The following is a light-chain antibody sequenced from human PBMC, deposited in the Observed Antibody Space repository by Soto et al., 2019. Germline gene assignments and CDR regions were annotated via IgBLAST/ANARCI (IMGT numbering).Light chain of an antibody. CDR1: QDIGTD. CDR2: EAS. Sequence: DIQMTQSPSSLSASAADRVTITCRASQDIGTDLGWYQQKAGKDPDSMIYEASVLQRGVPSRFSGSGSGTDFNLTISRLQTEDFATYECQQLNTYTSTFGGGTKVDIK. CDR3: QQLNTYTST. V-gene: IGKV1-17*01. J-gene: IGKJ4*01.